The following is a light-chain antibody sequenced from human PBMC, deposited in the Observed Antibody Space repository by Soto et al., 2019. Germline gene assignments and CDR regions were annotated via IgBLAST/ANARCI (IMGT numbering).Light chain of an antibody. J-gene: IGLJ2*01. CDR2: YDV. CDR3: ATWDDSLNGVV. Sequence: QSVLTQPPSVSEAPRQRVTISCSGSSSNIGNNAVNWYQQLPGKAPKLLIYYDVLLPSGVSDRFSGSKSGTSASLAISGLQSEDEAHYYCATWDDSLNGVVFGGGTKLTVL. V-gene: IGLV1-36*01. CDR1: SSNIGNNA.